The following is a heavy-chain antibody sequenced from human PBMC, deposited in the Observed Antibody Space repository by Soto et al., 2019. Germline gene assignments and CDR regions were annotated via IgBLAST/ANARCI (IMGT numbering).Heavy chain of an antibody. CDR1: GFSLSTTGVG. CDR2: IYWDDDK. Sequence: QITLKESGPTLVKPTQTLTLTCTFSGFSLSTTGVGVGWIRQPPGKALEWLALIYWDDDKRYSPSLKSRLTITKDTAKNQVVLTMTNLDPVDTATYYCAHTNGYNYLSTLDYWGQGTLVTVSS. CDR3: AHTNGYNYLSTLDY. V-gene: IGHV2-5*02. D-gene: IGHD5-12*01. J-gene: IGHJ4*02.